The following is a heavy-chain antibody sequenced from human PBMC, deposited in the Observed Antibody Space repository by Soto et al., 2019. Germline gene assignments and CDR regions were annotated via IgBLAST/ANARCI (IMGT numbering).Heavy chain of an antibody. Sequence: GGSLILSCAASGFPFSGSAMHWVRQASGKGLEWVGRIRGKPNNYATAYGASVKGRFTISRDDSKNTAYLQMNSLNTEDTAVYYCSRQASDFWSGKPQYYMDVWGKGTTVTVSS. CDR1: GFPFSGSA. J-gene: IGHJ6*03. V-gene: IGHV3-73*01. D-gene: IGHD3-3*01. CDR2: IRGKPNNYAT. CDR3: SRQASDFWSGKPQYYMDV.